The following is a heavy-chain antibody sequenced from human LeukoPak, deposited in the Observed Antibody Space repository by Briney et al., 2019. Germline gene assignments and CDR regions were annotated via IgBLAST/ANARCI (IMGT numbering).Heavy chain of an antibody. V-gene: IGHV4-34*01. CDR2: ISHSGST. CDR1: GGSFSGYY. D-gene: IGHD3-10*01. Sequence: SETLSLTCAVYGGSFSGYYWSWIRQPPGKGLEWIGEISHSGSTNYNPSLKSRVTISVDTSKNHFSLKLSSVTAADTAVYYCARGPYGSGANDYWGQGTLVTVSS. CDR3: ARGPYGSGANDY. J-gene: IGHJ4*02.